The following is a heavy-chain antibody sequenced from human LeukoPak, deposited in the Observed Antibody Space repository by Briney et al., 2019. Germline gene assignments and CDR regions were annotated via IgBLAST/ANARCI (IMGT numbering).Heavy chain of an antibody. CDR2: IYSGGSP. Sequence: PGGSLRLSCAASGFTVRSSYMSWVRQAPGKGLEWVSVIYSGGSPDYADSAKGRFTVSTDNSKNTLYLQMNSLRVEDTALYYCARDGADNSGYYFGSLWGQGTVVTVSS. CDR1: GFTVRSSY. J-gene: IGHJ3*01. D-gene: IGHD3-22*01. V-gene: IGHV3-53*01. CDR3: ARDGADNSGYYFGSL.